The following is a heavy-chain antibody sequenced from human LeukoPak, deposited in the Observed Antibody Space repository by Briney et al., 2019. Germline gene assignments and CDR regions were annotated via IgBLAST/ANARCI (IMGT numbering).Heavy chain of an antibody. J-gene: IGHJ4*02. Sequence: GSSVKVSCKASGGTFSNYAISWVRQAPGQGLEWMGWITSYNGNTKYAQQLQGRVTMTTDTSTGTAYMELRSLRSDDTAVYYCARAGAAAGTPFDYWGQETLVTVSS. V-gene: IGHV1-18*01. CDR2: ITSYNGNT. CDR1: GGTFSNYA. D-gene: IGHD6-13*01. CDR3: ARAGAAAGTPFDY.